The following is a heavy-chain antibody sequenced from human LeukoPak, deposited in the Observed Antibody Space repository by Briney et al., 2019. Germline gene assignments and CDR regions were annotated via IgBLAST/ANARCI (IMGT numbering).Heavy chain of an antibody. CDR3: ARDGGVDTAMLGDY. D-gene: IGHD5-18*01. CDR2: IWYDGSNK. V-gene: IGHV3-33*08. Sequence: PGRSLRLSCAASGFTFSSYGMHWVRQAPGKGLEWVAVIWYDGSNKYYADSVKGRFTISRDNSKNTLYLQMNSLRAEDTAVYYCARDGGVDTAMLGDYWGQGTLVTVSS. J-gene: IGHJ4*02. CDR1: GFTFSSYG.